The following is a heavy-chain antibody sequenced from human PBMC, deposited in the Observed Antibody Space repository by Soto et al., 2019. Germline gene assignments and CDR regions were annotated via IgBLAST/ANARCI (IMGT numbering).Heavy chain of an antibody. Sequence: GGSLGLSCAASGFTFSNYAMTWVRQAPGKGLEWVSSICGSCGSTYYADSVKGRFTISRDNSKDTLYLQMNSLRAEDTAVYYCAKAKSGDYYYYYYVDDWGEGTTVTVSS. CDR2: ICGSCGST. CDR1: GFTFSNYA. D-gene: IGHD1-26*01. V-gene: IGHV3-23*01. CDR3: AKAKSGDYYYYYYVDD. J-gene: IGHJ6*03.